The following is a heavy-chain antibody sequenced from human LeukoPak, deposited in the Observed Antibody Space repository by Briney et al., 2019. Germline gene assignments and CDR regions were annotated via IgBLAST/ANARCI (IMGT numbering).Heavy chain of an antibody. V-gene: IGHV1-8*01. J-gene: IGHJ6*03. CDR2: MNPNSGNT. CDR1: GYTSTSYD. Sequence: ASVKVSCKASGYTSTSYDINWVRQATGQGLEWMGWMNPNSGNTGYAQKFQGRVTMTRNTSISTAYMELSSLRSEDTAVYYCARGVVIVPNYYYYMDVWGKGTTVTVSS. D-gene: IGHD2-21*01. CDR3: ARGVVIVPNYYYYMDV.